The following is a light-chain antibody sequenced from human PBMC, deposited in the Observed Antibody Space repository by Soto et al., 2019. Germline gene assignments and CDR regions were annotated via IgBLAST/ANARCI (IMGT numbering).Light chain of an antibody. CDR3: LQDFTYPRT. J-gene: IGKJ1*01. V-gene: IGKV1-6*01. CDR2: SAS. Sequence: TQTTKTPSSVSASVGDRVTITCRASQGIRNELGWYQQKPGKAPKLLIYSASSLQSGVPSRFSGSGSGTDFILTISGLQPEDFATYFCLQDFTYPRTFGQGTKVDIK. CDR1: QGIRNE.